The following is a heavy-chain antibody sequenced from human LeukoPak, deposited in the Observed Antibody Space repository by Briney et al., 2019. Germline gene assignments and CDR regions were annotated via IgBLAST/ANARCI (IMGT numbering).Heavy chain of an antibody. J-gene: IGHJ4*02. V-gene: IGHV4-59*01. CDR3: ARDRWLGY. D-gene: IGHD5-12*01. Sequence: PSETLSLTCTVSGGSISSYFWSWDRQPPGKGLEWIGYIYYSGSTNYNPSLKSRVTISVDTSKNQFSLKLASVTTADTAVYYCARDRWLGYWGQGTLVTVSS. CDR1: GGSISSYF. CDR2: IYYSGST.